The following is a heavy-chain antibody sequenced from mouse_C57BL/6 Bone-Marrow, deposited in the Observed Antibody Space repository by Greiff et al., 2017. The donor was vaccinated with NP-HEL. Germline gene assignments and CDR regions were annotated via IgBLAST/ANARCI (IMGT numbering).Heavy chain of an antibody. J-gene: IGHJ3*01. CDR1: GYTFTSYW. CDR2: IDPSDSYT. CDR3: AKGPFAY. V-gene: IGHV1-59*01. Sequence: QVQLQQSGAELVRPGTSVKLSCKASGYTFTSYWMHWVKQRPGQGLEWIGVIDPSDSYTNYNQKFKGKATLTVDTSSSTAYMQLSSLTSEDSAVYYCAKGPFAYWGQGTLVTVSA. D-gene: IGHD3-3*01.